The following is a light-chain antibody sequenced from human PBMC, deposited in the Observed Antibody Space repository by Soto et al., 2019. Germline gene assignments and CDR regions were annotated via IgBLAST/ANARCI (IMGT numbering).Light chain of an antibody. CDR3: QQVYNFPHT. V-gene: IGKV3D-7*01. Sequence: EIVLTQSPGTLSLSPGESATLSCRASQSVSSSYLSWYQQKPGQAPRLLIHGTSDRATGIPDRFSGSGSGTDFTLTISSLQPEDFATYYCQQVYNFPHTFGQGTKLE. CDR2: GTS. J-gene: IGKJ2*01. CDR1: QSVSSSY.